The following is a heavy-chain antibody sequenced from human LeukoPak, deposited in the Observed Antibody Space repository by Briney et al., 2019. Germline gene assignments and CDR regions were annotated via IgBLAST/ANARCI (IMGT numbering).Heavy chain of an antibody. CDR1: GFIFRSYD. D-gene: IGHD6-13*01. Sequence: GGSLRLSCAASGFIFRSYDMHWVRQAPGKGLEWVSTMSGSSTYIYYADSVKGRFTISRDNAKNSLYLQMNSLRAEDTAVYYCARAAAAAGTFWFNPRGEGTLVTVSS. CDR2: MSGSSTYI. CDR3: ARAAAAAGTFWFNP. J-gene: IGHJ5*02. V-gene: IGHV3-21*01.